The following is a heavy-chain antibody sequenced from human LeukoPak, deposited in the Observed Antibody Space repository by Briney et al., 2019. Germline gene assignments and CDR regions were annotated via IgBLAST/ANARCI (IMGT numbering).Heavy chain of an antibody. CDR3: ARDRCLGQAENYGETPYYFDY. CDR2: IIPIFGTA. V-gene: IGHV1-69*01. D-gene: IGHD4-17*01. CDR1: GGTFSSYA. Sequence: SVKVSCKASGGTFSSYAISWVRQAPGQGLEWMGGIIPIFGTANYAQKFQGRVTITADESTSTAYMELSSLRSEDTAVYYCARDRCLGQAENYGETPYYFDYWGQGTLVTVSS. J-gene: IGHJ4*02.